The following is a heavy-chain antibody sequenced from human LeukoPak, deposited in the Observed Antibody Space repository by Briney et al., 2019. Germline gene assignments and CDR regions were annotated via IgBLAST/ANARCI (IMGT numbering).Heavy chain of an antibody. CDR2: IYHSGST. CDR3: ARDNRYSSGWLYYYYMDV. Sequence: SETLSLTCTVSGYSISSGYYWGWIRQPPGKGLEWIGSIYHSGSTYYNPSLKSRVTISVDTSMNQFSLKLSSVTAADTAVYYCARDNRYSSGWLYYYYMDVWGKGTTVTVSS. CDR1: GYSISSGYY. J-gene: IGHJ6*03. D-gene: IGHD6-19*01. V-gene: IGHV4-38-2*02.